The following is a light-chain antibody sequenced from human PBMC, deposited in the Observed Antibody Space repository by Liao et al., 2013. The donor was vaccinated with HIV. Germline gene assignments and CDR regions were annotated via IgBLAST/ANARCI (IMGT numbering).Light chain of an antibody. Sequence: SYELTQPPSVSVSPGQTARITCSGDALPKQYAYWYQQKPGQAPVLVIYKDSERPSGIPERFSGSNSANTATLTISRVEAGDEADYYCQVWDSSSDPLYVFGTGTKVTVL. CDR2: KDS. V-gene: IGLV3-25*02. CDR1: ALPKQY. J-gene: IGLJ1*01. CDR3: QVWDSSSDPLYV.